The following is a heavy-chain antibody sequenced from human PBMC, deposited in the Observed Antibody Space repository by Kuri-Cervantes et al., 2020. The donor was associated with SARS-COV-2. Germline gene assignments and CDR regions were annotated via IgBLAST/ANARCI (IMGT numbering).Heavy chain of an antibody. V-gene: IGHV4-59*01. CDR3: ARSSGDIVVVPVFDP. CDR2: IYYSGST. D-gene: IGHD2-2*01. Sequence: SETLSLTCAVSGGSISSYYWSWTRQPPGKGLEWIGYIYYSGSTNYNPSLKSRVTISVDTSKNQFSLKLSSVTAADTAVYYCARSSGDIVVVPVFDPWGQGALVTVSS. CDR1: GGSISSYY. J-gene: IGHJ5*02.